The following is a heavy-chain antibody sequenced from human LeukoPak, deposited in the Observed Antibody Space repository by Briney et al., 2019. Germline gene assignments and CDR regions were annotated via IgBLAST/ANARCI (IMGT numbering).Heavy chain of an antibody. CDR3: ARDTEDN. V-gene: IGHV3-21*01. CDR2: ISSTSTYI. D-gene: IGHD1-14*01. CDR1: GFTFSSYA. J-gene: IGHJ4*02. Sequence: GGSLRLSCAASGFTFSSYAMSWVRQAPGKGLEWVSSISSTSTYIYYADSVKGRFTISRDNAKNSLYLQMNSLTAEDTAVYYCARDTEDNWGQGTLVTVSS.